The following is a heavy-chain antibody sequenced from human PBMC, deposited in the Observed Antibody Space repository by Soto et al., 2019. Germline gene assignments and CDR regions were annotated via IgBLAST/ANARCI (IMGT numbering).Heavy chain of an antibody. J-gene: IGHJ4*02. CDR2: INHSGST. Sequence: PETLSPTCALYGGSFSGYYWSWIRQPPGKGLEWIREINHSGSTGCDPTLESRVTVSVDTAKSQFSPELSAVTASDTAVYYCARGVDYGSYDFDYWGQGTPVTVSS. CDR1: GGSFSGYY. D-gene: IGHD4-17*01. V-gene: IGHV4-34*01. CDR3: ARGVDYGSYDFDY.